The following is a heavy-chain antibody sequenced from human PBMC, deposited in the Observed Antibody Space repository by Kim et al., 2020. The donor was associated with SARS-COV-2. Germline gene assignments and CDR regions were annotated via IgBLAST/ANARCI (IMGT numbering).Heavy chain of an antibody. CDR1: GYTFTGYY. J-gene: IGHJ4*02. CDR2: INPNSGGT. V-gene: IGHV1-2*06. CDR3: ARVAAYDSSGYVDY. Sequence: ASVKVSCKASGYTFTGYYMHWVRQAPGQGLEWMGRINPNSGGTNYAQKFQGRVTMTRDTSISTAYMELSRLRSEDTAVYYCARVAAYDSSGYVDYWGQGTLVTVSS. D-gene: IGHD3-22*01.